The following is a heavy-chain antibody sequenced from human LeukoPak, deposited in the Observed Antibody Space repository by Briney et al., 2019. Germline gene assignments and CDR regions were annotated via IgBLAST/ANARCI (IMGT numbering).Heavy chain of an antibody. CDR3: GREGGIAAREYYFDY. J-gene: IGHJ4*02. CDR2: IIPIFGTA. D-gene: IGHD6-6*01. V-gene: IGHV1-69*05. CDR1: GGTFSSYA. Sequence: GSSVKVSCKASGGTFSSYAISWVRQAPGQGLEWMGGIIPIFGTANYAQKFQGIVTITTDESTSTAYMELSSLRSEDTAVYYCGREGGIAAREYYFDYWGQGTLVTVSS.